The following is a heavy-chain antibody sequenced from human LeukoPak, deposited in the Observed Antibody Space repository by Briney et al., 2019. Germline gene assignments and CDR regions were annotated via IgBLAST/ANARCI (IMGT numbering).Heavy chain of an antibody. CDR3: ARAGYSSGAYAGSDS. CDR2: INPGAGST. CDR1: GYTFTTYY. J-gene: IGHJ4*02. D-gene: IGHD6-19*01. Sequence: ASVKVSCKASGYTFTTYYMHWVRQAPGQGLEWMGIINPGAGSTTYAQKFQGRVTMTRGTSTSTVYMELSSLRSEDTAVYYCARAGYSSGAYAGSDSWGQGTLLTVSS. V-gene: IGHV1-46*01.